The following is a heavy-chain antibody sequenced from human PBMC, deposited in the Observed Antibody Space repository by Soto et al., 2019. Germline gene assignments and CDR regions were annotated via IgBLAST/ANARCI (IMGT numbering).Heavy chain of an antibody. CDR3: ARDLWGYCGTDCYPLDV. J-gene: IGHJ6*02. D-gene: IGHD2-21*02. CDR2: MYNTGST. V-gene: IGHV4-59*01. CDR1: GGSISSYY. Sequence: QVQLQESGPGLVKPSETLSLTCTVSGGSISSYYWSWIRQPPGKGLEWIGYMYNTGSTIYNPSLTSRVTISVDTCQTQFSLKLNSVTAADTAVYYCARDLWGYCGTDCYPLDVWGQGTTVTVSS.